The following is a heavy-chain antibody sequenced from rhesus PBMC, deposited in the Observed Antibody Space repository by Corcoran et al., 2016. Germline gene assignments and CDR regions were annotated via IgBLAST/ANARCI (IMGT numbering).Heavy chain of an antibody. D-gene: IGHD2-39*01. CDR2: ISGSGGGA. J-gene: IGHJ5-2*02. Sequence: LQLQESGPGLVKPSETLSLTCAVSGGSVSSNYWSWIRASPGKGLEWIGRISGSGGGADYNPSLKSRVTLSTETSKNQFSLRLTSMTAADTALYFCATLVGVPGSLDVWGRGVLVTVSS. V-gene: IGHV4-173*01. CDR3: ATLVGVPGSLDV. CDR1: GGSVSSNY.